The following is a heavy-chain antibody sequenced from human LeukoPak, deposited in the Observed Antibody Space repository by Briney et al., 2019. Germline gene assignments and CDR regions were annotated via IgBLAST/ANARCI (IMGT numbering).Heavy chain of an antibody. CDR1: GGSISSSSYY. D-gene: IGHD6-19*01. J-gene: IGHJ3*02. Sequence: PSETLSLTCTVSGGSISSSSYYWGWIRQPPGKGLEWIGSIYYSGSTYYNPSLKSRVTISVDTSKNQFSLKLSSVTAADTAVYYCANGIAVAGTLEMDAFDIWGQGTMVTVSS. CDR2: IYYSGST. V-gene: IGHV4-39*07. CDR3: ANGIAVAGTLEMDAFDI.